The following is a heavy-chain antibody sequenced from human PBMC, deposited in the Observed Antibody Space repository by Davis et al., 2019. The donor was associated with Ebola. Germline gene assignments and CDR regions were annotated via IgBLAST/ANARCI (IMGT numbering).Heavy chain of an antibody. CDR1: GFTFSSFA. V-gene: IGHV3-23*01. D-gene: IGHD1-26*01. CDR3: AKDQYSGTYYDWFDP. CDR2: ISGTGGST. J-gene: IGHJ5*02. Sequence: GGSLRLSCAASGFTFSSFAMSWVRQAPGKGLEWVSGISGTGGSTYYADSVKGRFTVSGDNSKNTLYLQMNSLRAEDTAVYYCAKDQYSGTYYDWFDPWGQGTLVTVSS.